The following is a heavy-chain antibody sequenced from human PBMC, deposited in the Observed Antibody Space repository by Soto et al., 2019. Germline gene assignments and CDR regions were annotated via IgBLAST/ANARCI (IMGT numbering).Heavy chain of an antibody. CDR1: GWPFSGYY. Sequence: SETLSLTCVVYGWPFSGYYWSWIRQPPGKGLEWIGEINHSGSTNYNPSLKSRVSISVDTSKTQFSLKVRSATAADQAVYFCARGGGTLELDSWGQGTLVA. J-gene: IGHJ4*02. D-gene: IGHD3-10*01. CDR2: INHSGST. CDR3: ARGGGTLELDS. V-gene: IGHV4-34*01.